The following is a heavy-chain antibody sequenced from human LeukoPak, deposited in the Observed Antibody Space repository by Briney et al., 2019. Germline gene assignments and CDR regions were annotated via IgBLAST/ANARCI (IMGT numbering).Heavy chain of an antibody. V-gene: IGHV1-2*02. D-gene: IGHD5-12*01. CDR3: ARGFVDIVATGVPALDY. CDR2: INPNSGGT. Sequence: ASVQVSCKASGYTFTGYYMHWVRQAPGQGLEWMGWINPNSGGTNYAQKFQGRVTMTRDTSISTAYMELSSLRSDDTAVYYCARGFVDIVATGVPALDYWGQGTLVTVSS. CDR1: GYTFTGYY. J-gene: IGHJ4*02.